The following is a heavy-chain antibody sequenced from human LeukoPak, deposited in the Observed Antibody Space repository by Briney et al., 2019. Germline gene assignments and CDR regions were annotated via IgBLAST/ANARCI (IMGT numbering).Heavy chain of an antibody. Sequence: GGSLRLSCAASGFTFSNAWMSWVRQAPGKGLEWVGRIKSKTDGGTTDYAAPVKGRFTISRDDSKNTLYLQMNSLKTEDTAVYYCTPLRIPSGSYRDYWGQGTLVTVSS. D-gene: IGHD3-10*01. V-gene: IGHV3-15*01. CDR1: GFTFSNAW. CDR2: IKSKTDGGTT. J-gene: IGHJ4*02. CDR3: TPLRIPSGSYRDY.